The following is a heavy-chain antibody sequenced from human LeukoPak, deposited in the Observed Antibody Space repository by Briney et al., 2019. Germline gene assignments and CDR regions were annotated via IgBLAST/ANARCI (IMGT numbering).Heavy chain of an antibody. Sequence: GASVKVSCKASGYTFTSYAMHWVRQAPGQRLEWMGWINAGNGNTKYSQKFQGRVTITRDTSASTAYMELSSLRSEDTAVYYCARDLVATIGFDYWGQGTLDTVSS. V-gene: IGHV1-3*01. CDR2: INAGNGNT. CDR3: ARDLVATIGFDY. J-gene: IGHJ4*02. D-gene: IGHD5-12*01. CDR1: GYTFTSYA.